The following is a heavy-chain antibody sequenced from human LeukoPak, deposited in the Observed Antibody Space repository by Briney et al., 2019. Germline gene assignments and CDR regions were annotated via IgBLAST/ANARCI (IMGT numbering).Heavy chain of an antibody. CDR3: ARELAAAGTREVFDY. D-gene: IGHD6-13*01. CDR2: INPSGGST. J-gene: IGHJ4*02. V-gene: IGHV1-46*01. Sequence: ASVKVSCKASGYTFTSYYMHWVRQAPGQGLEWMGIINPSGGSTSYAQKFQGRVTKTRDTSTSTVYMELSSLRSEDTAVYYCARELAAAGTREVFDYWGQGTLVTVSS. CDR1: GYTFTSYY.